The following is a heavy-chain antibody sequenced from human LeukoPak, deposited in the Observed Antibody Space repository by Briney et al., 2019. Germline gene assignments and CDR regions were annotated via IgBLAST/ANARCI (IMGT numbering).Heavy chain of an antibody. CDR2: ISSSSSTI. V-gene: IGHV3-48*02. Sequence: GGSLRLSCTASGFTFSTYSMNWVRQAPGKGLEWVSYISSSSSTIYYADSVKGRFTISRDNAKNSLYLQMNSLRDEDTAVYYCARASFQRWLQLGGDWGQGALVTVSS. D-gene: IGHD5-24*01. CDR3: ARASFQRWLQLGGD. J-gene: IGHJ4*02. CDR1: GFTFSTYS.